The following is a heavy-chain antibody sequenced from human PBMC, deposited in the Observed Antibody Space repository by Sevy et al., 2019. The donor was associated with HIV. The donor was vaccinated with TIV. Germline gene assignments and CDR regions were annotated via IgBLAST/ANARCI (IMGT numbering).Heavy chain of an antibody. CDR1: GFTFSSYA. CDR2: ISYDGNNK. Sequence: GGSLRLSCAASGFTFSSYAMHWVRQAPGKGLEWVAVISYDGNNKYADSVKGRFTISRDNSKNTLYLQMNSLRAEDKAVYYCARDGSSGGLFLKDYYYFGMDVWGQGTTVTVSS. CDR3: ARDGSSGGLFLKDYYYFGMDV. J-gene: IGHJ6*02. V-gene: IGHV3-30*03. D-gene: IGHD3-16*01.